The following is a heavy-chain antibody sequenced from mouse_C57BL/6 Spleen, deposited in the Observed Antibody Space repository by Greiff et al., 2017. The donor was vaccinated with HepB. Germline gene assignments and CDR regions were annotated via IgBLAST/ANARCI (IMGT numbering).Heavy chain of an antibody. D-gene: IGHD2-1*01. V-gene: IGHV1-7*01. CDR2: INPSSGYT. CDR1: GYTFTSYW. CDR3: ARRSYGNYGAMDY. Sequence: VQLQQSGAELAKPGASVKLSCKASGYTFTSYWMHWVKQRPGQGLEWIGYINPSSGYTKYNQKFKDKATSTADKSSSTAYMQLSSLTYEDSAVYYCARRSYGNYGAMDYWGQGTSVTVSS. J-gene: IGHJ4*01.